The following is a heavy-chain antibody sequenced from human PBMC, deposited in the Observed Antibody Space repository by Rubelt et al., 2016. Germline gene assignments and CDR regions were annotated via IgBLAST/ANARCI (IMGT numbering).Heavy chain of an antibody. CDR3: AKASGYSSSWYYYGMDV. CDR2: ISSSGSTI. J-gene: IGHJ6*02. V-gene: IGHV3-11*01. Sequence: YISSSGSTIYYADSVKGRFTISRDNAKNSLYLQMNSLRTEDTALYYCAKASGYSSSWYYYGMDVWGQGTTVTVSS. D-gene: IGHD6-13*01.